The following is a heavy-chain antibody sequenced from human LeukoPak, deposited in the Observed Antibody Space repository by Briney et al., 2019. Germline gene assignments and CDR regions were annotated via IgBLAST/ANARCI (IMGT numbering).Heavy chain of an antibody. CDR2: ISGNGGTT. Sequence: GGSLRLSCAASGFTFSSYTMTWARQAPGKGLEWVSVISGNGGTTYYADSVKGRFTISRDNSKSTLYLQMNSLRVEGTAVYYCAKGRTGYIPDSWGQGTLVTVSS. CDR1: GFTFSSYT. V-gene: IGHV3-23*01. J-gene: IGHJ4*02. CDR3: AKGRTGYIPDS. D-gene: IGHD6-13*01.